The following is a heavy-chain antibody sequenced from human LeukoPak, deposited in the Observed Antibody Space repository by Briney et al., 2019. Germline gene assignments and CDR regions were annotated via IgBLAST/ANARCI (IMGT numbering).Heavy chain of an antibody. CDR1: GGALTTFY. D-gene: IGHD6-13*01. J-gene: IGHJ4*02. Sequence: LSPTFTVSGGALTTFYWDWVRQPPGKGPGWIGYIYYSGGTNYNPSLKSRVTISVDTSKNQFSLKLNSVTAADTAVYYCARSGGYSSSWSLWGQGTLVSVSS. CDR2: IYYSGGT. V-gene: IGHV4-59*01. CDR3: ARSGGYSSSWSL.